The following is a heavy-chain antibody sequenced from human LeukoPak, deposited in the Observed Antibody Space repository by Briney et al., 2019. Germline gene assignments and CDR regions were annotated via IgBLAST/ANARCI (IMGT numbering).Heavy chain of an antibody. J-gene: IGHJ4*02. CDR3: ARNRIAVADPFDY. V-gene: IGHV4-34*01. Sequence: SETLSLTCAGYGGSFSGYYWSWIRQPPGKGLEWIGEINHSGSTNYNPSLKSRVTISVDTSKNQFSLKLSSVTAADTAVYYCARNRIAVADPFDYWGQGTLVTVSS. CDR2: INHSGST. CDR1: GGSFSGYY. D-gene: IGHD6-19*01.